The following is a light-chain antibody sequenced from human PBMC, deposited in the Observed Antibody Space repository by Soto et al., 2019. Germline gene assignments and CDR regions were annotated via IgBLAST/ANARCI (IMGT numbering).Light chain of an antibody. CDR2: EDN. CDR1: SGSSASNY. V-gene: IGLV6-57*04. Sequence: NFMLTQPHSVSESPGKTVTISCTRRSGSSASNYVQWYQQRPGSAPTTVIYEDNQRPSGVPDRFSGSIDSSSNSASLTISGLKTEDEADYYCQSYDSSNQKVFGGGTQLTVL. J-gene: IGLJ2*01. CDR3: QSYDSSNQKV.